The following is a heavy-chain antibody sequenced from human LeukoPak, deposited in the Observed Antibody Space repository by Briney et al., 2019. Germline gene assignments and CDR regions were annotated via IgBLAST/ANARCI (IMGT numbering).Heavy chain of an antibody. V-gene: IGHV1-3*01. CDR3: ARDGTVTTFGPEGYFNY. D-gene: IGHD4-17*01. J-gene: IGHJ4*02. Sequence: ASVKVSCKASGYTFTSYAMHWVRQAPGQRLEWMGWINAGNGNTKYSQKFQGRVTITRDTSASTAYMELSSLRSEDTAVHYCARDGTVTTFGPEGYFNYWGQGTLVTVSS. CDR2: INAGNGNT. CDR1: GYTFTSYA.